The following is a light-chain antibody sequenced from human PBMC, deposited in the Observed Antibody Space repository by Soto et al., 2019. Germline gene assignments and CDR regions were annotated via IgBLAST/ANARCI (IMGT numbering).Light chain of an antibody. Sequence: DIQMTQSPSTLSASVGDRFTIICRASQSIGRFLAWYPHQPGKAPKLLIYDASTLESGVPSRFSGTGSGTEFTFSITSLQPEDFGTYYCQQCYMGWTFGQGTKVDIK. CDR2: DAS. V-gene: IGKV1-5*02. CDR3: QQCYMGWT. J-gene: IGKJ1*01. CDR1: QSIGRF.